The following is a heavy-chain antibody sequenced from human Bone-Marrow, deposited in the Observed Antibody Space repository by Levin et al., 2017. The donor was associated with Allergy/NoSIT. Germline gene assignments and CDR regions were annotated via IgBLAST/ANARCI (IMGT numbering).Heavy chain of an antibody. D-gene: IGHD3-10*01. V-gene: IGHV3-53*01. Sequence: HSGGSLRLSCAVSGFPVNQNYLTWVRQAPGKGLEWVSVIFGDGSTYYAESVKGRFTISRDNYKNTLYLLMNNLRGEDTAVYYCARDFPVNRVVKSDIQWGRGTLVTVSS. CDR3: ARDFPVNRVVKSDIQ. CDR1: GFPVNQNY. CDR2: IFGDGST. J-gene: IGHJ4*02.